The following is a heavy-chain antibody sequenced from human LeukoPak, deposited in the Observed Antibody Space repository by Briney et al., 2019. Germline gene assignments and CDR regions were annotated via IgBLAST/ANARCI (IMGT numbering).Heavy chain of an antibody. D-gene: IGHD3-22*01. CDR3: ARDDRAGYYDSTFAFDI. J-gene: IGHJ3*02. Sequence: KPSETLSLTCTVSGGSISSYYWSWIRQPVAKGLEWIGRIYTSGSTNYNPSLKSRVTMSVDTSKNQFSLKLSSVTAADTAVYYCARDDRAGYYDSTFAFDIWGQGTMVTVSS. CDR2: IYTSGST. V-gene: IGHV4-4*07. CDR1: GGSISSYY.